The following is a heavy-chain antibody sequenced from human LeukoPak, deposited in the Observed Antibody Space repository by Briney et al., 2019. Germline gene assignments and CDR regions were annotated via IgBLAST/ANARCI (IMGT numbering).Heavy chain of an antibody. D-gene: IGHD3-3*01. Sequence: SVKVSCKASGGTFSSYAISWVRQAPGQGLEWMGGIIPIFGTANYAQKFQGRVTITADESTSTAYMELSSLRSEDTAVYYCARVLKFWSGMELDLTINWFDPWGQGTLVTVSS. CDR3: ARVLKFWSGMELDLTINWFDP. J-gene: IGHJ5*02. CDR2: IIPIFGTA. CDR1: GGTFSSYA. V-gene: IGHV1-69*13.